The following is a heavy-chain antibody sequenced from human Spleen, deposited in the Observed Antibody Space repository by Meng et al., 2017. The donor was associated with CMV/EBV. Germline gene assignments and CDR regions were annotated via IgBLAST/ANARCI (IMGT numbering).Heavy chain of an antibody. V-gene: IGHV4-39*06. CDR3: ARIFPSDYYKYDMDV. Sequence: SETLSLTCTVSGASISSNTYFWDWIRQPPGNGLEWIGSISYGGSTYYNSSLRSRVTISVDTSKSQVTLKLSSVTAADTAVYYCARIFPSDYYKYDMDVWGQGTTVTVSS. D-gene: IGHD3-3*01. CDR2: ISYGGST. CDR1: GASISSNTYF. J-gene: IGHJ6*02.